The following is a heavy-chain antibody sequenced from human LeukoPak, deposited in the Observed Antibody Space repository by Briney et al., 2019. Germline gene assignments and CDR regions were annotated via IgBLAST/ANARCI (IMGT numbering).Heavy chain of an antibody. Sequence: SETLSLTCTVSGGSISSGSYYWSWIRQPAGKGLEWIGRIYTSGSTNHNPSLKSRVTISVDTSKNQFSLKLSSVTAADTAVYYCARRERGSWRSSTGGDVWGKGTTVTVSS. CDR2: IYTSGST. CDR3: ARRERGSWRSSTGGDV. CDR1: GGSISSGSYY. J-gene: IGHJ6*04. D-gene: IGHD2-2*01. V-gene: IGHV4-61*02.